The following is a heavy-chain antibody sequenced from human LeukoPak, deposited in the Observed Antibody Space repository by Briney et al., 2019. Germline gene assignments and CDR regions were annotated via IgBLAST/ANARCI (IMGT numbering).Heavy chain of an antibody. CDR3: ARVRYSSGCYYFDY. CDR2: IYTSGST. J-gene: IGHJ4*02. D-gene: IGHD6-19*01. V-gene: IGHV4-4*07. Sequence: TSETLSLTCTVSGGSISSYYWSWIRQPAGKGLEWIGRIYTSGSTNYNPSLKSRVTTSVDTSKNQFSLKLSSVTAADTAVYYCARVRYSSGCYYFDYWGQGTLVTVSS. CDR1: GGSISSYY.